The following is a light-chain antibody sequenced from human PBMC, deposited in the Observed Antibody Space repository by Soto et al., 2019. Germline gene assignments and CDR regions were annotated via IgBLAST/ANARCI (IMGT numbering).Light chain of an antibody. V-gene: IGLV1-40*01. J-gene: IGLJ2*01. CDR3: KSYASSWGGGG. Sequence: QSVLTQPPSVSGAPGQRVTISCTGSSSNIGAGYDVHWYQQLPGTAPKLLIYGNSNRPSGVPDRFSGSKSGTSASLAITGLQVEDEADYYCKSYASSWGGGGFGEGTKLTAL. CDR2: GNS. CDR1: SSNIGAGYD.